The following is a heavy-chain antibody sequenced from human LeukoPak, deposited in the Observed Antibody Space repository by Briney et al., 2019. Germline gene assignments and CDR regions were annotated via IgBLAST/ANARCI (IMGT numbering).Heavy chain of an antibody. D-gene: IGHD6-13*01. CDR2: ISAYNGNT. V-gene: IGHV1-18*01. CDR3: ASEGETAVGGSSCYLEFDY. J-gene: IGHJ4*02. CDR1: GYTFTSYG. Sequence: ASVKVSCKASGYTFTSYGISWVRQAPGQGLEWMGWISAYNGNTNYAQKLQGRVTMTTDTSTSTAYMELRSLRSDDTAVYYCASEGETAVGGSSCYLEFDYWGQGTLVTVSS.